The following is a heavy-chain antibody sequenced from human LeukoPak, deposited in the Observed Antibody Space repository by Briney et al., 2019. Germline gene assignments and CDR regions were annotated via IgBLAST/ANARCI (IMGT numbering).Heavy chain of an antibody. D-gene: IGHD2-21*02. CDR3: ARDAYCGGDCYRGNWYFDL. CDR1: GGSLSSGGYS. J-gene: IGHJ2*01. Sequence: SQTLSLTCAVSGGSLSSGGYSWSWIRQPPGKGLEWIGYIYHSGSTYYNPSLKSRVTISVDRSKNQFSLKLSSVTAADTAVYYCARDAYCGGDCYRGNWYFDLWGRGTLVTVSS. V-gene: IGHV4-30-2*01. CDR2: IYHSGST.